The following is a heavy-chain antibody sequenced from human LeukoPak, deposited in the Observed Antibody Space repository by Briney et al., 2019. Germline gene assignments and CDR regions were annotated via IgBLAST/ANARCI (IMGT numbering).Heavy chain of an antibody. CDR1: GGSISSRSDY. V-gene: IGHV4-39*01. D-gene: IGHD4-23*01. Sequence: PSETLSLTCTVSGGSISSRSDYWGWIRQTPGKGLEWIGNLDSSGSTYYNPSLKSRVTISVGTSKNQFSLNLRSVTAADTAIYFCSRSHDYGGLYFYYYMDAWGKGTTVTVSS. J-gene: IGHJ6*03. CDR2: LDSSGST. CDR3: SRSHDYGGLYFYYYMDA.